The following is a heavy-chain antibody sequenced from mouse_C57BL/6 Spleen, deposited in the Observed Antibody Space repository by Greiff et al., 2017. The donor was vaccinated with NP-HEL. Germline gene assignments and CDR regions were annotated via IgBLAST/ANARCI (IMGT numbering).Heavy chain of an antibody. J-gene: IGHJ3*01. CDR1: GYTFTSYW. CDR2: IDPSDSYT. Sequence: QVQLQQPGAELVMPGASVKLSCKASGYTFTSYWMHWVKQRPGQGLEWIGEIDPSDSYTNYNQKFKGKSTLTVDKSSSTAYMQLSSLTSEDSAVYYCARGGYDYDGGFAYWGQGTLVTVSA. D-gene: IGHD2-4*01. V-gene: IGHV1-69*01. CDR3: ARGGYDYDGGFAY.